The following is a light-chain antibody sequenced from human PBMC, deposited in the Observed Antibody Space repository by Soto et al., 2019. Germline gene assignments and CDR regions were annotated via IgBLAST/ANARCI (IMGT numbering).Light chain of an antibody. Sequence: EIVLTRSPATLSLSPGERATLSCRASRSVSSYLAWYQQKPGQAPRLLIYDASNRATGIPARFSGSGSGTDFTLTISSLEPEDFAVYYCQQRSNWPRAFGQGTKVDIK. J-gene: IGKJ1*01. CDR3: QQRSNWPRA. CDR1: RSVSSY. CDR2: DAS. V-gene: IGKV3-11*01.